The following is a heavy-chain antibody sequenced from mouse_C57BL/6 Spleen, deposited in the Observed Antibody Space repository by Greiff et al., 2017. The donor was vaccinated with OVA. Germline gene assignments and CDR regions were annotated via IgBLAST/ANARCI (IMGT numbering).Heavy chain of an antibody. J-gene: IGHJ3*01. V-gene: IGHV1-80*01. CDR1: GYAFSSYW. CDR2: IYPGDGDT. Sequence: VKLMESGAELVKPGASVKISCKASGYAFSSYWMNWVKQRPGKGLEWIGQIYPGDGDTNYNGKFKGKATLTADKSSSTAYMQLSSLTSEDSAVYFCARSNYYGSPWFAYWGQGTLVTVSA. CDR3: ARSNYYGSPWFAY. D-gene: IGHD1-1*01.